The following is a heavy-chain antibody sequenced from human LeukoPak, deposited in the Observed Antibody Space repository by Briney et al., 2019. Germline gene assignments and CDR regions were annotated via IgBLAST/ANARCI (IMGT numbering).Heavy chain of an antibody. J-gene: IGHJ4*02. V-gene: IGHV3-7*01. Sequence: GGSLRLSCAASGFTFSSYWMSWVRQAPGKGLEWVANIKQDGSEKYYVDSVKGRFTISRDNAKNSLYLQMNSLRAEDTAVYYCAREKVATTRGYFDYWGQGTLVTVSS. CDR2: IKQDGSEK. CDR3: AREKVATTRGYFDY. D-gene: IGHD5-12*01. CDR1: GFTFSSYW.